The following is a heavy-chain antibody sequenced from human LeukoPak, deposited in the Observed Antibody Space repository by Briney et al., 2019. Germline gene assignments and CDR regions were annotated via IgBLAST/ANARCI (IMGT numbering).Heavy chain of an antibody. CDR1: GFTFSSNY. CDR2: IYSGGST. D-gene: IGHD3-22*01. Sequence: GGSLRLSCAASGFTFSSNYMNWVRQAPGKGLEWVSVIYSGGSTYYADSVKGRFTISRDNSKNTLYLQMNSLRAEDTAVYYCAKTGRGYYDSSGYYYDYWGQGTLVTVSS. CDR3: AKTGRGYYDSSGYYYDY. J-gene: IGHJ4*02. V-gene: IGHV3-53*01.